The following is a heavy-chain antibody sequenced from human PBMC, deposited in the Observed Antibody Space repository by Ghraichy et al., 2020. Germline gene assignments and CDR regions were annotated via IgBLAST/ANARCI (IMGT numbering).Heavy chain of an antibody. D-gene: IGHD5-18*01. CDR1: GFTFTNAS. V-gene: IGHV3-15*01. CDR2: IRSKADGGTT. J-gene: IGHJ4*02. Sequence: GESLNISCAASGFTFTNASMTWVRQAPGKGLEWVGLIRSKADGGTTNYAAPVKGRFTISRYDSENKLSLQMESLKTEDTAVYYCLVTKGGPTSYWGQGTLVTVSP. CDR3: LVTKGGPTSY.